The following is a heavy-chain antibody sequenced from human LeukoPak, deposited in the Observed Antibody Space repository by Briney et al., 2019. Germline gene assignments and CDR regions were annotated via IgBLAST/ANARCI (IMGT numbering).Heavy chain of an antibody. CDR2: ISSSSSYI. Sequence: GGSLRLPCAASGFTFSSYSMNWVRQAPGKGLEWVSSISSSSSYIYYADSVKGRFTISRDNAKNSLYLQMNSLRAEDTAVYYCARRAQSDAFDIWGQGTMVTVSS. CDR3: ARRAQSDAFDI. CDR1: GFTFSSYS. J-gene: IGHJ3*02. V-gene: IGHV3-21*01.